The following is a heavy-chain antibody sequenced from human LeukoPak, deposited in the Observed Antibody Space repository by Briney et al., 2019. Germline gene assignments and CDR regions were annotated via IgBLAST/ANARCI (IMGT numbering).Heavy chain of an antibody. CDR3: ARHARSIVVVVAASSPFDY. CDR2: IYYSGST. D-gene: IGHD2-15*01. J-gene: IGHJ4*02. CDR1: GGSISSSSYY. V-gene: IGHV4-39*01. Sequence: SETLSLTCTVSGGSISSSSYYWGWIRQPPGKGLEWIGGIYYSGSTYYNPSLKSRVTISVDTSKNQFSLKLSSVTAADTAVYYCARHARSIVVVVAASSPFDYWGQGTLVTVAS.